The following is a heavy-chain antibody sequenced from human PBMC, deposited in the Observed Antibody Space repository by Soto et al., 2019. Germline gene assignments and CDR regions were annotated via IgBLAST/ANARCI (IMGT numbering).Heavy chain of an antibody. CDR3: ARGRATWFYAY. D-gene: IGHD3-10*01. CDR1: GGSISSGDYY. Sequence: PSETLSLTCTVSGGSISSGDYYWSWIRQPPGKGLEWIGYIHYSGSTYHNPSLKSRVTISVDTSKNQFSLRLTSVTAADSAIYYCARGRATWFYAYWGQGTLVTVSS. V-gene: IGHV4-30-4*01. CDR2: IHYSGST. J-gene: IGHJ4*02.